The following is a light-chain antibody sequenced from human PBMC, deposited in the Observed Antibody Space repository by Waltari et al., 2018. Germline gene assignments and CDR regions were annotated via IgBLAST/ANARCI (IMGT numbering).Light chain of an antibody. CDR2: RDD. V-gene: IGLV3-1*01. Sequence: SYEVTQPPSVSVSPRQRATITCSGEKLGSKYVSWYQQKSGQSPVLGIYRDDKRPSGIPERFSGSNSGNTATLTSSGTQPMDEADYYCQAWDSSAFVFGAGTKVTVL. J-gene: IGLJ1*01. CDR1: KLGSKY. CDR3: QAWDSSAFV.